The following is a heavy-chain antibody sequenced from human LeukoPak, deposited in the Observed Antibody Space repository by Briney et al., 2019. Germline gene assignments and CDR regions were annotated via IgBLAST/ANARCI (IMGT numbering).Heavy chain of an antibody. D-gene: IGHD3-22*01. V-gene: IGHV3-23*01. J-gene: IGHJ4*02. Sequence: GGSLRLSCAASGFTSGIYAMSWVRQAPGKGLEWVSASSGGGDSFYADSVKGRFTISRDTSNKILYLRMSSLRAEDTAVYYCAKEVDRHLDLKYWGQGALVTVSS. CDR1: GFTSGIYA. CDR2: SSGGGDS. CDR3: AKEVDRHLDLKY.